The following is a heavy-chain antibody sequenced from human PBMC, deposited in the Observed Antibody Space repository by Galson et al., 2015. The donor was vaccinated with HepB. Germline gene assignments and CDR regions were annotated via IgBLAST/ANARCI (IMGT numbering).Heavy chain of an antibody. Sequence: SLSLSCAASGFTFKNYAMHWVRQAPGKGLEYVSTISSNGGSTYYANSVKGRFTISRDNSKNTLYLQMGSLRAEDMAVYYCARTYYDSTGFSKNWYFDLWGRGTLVTVSS. CDR2: ISSNGGST. CDR1: GFTFKNYA. V-gene: IGHV3-64*01. J-gene: IGHJ2*01. CDR3: ARTYYDSTGFSKNWYFDL. D-gene: IGHD3-22*01.